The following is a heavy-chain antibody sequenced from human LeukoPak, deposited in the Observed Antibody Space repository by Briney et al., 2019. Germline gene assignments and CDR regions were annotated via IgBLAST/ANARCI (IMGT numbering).Heavy chain of an antibody. CDR1: GFTFSGSA. Sequence: PGGSLRLSCAASGFTFSGSAMHWVRQASGKGLEWVGRIRSKANSYATAYAASVKGRFTISRDDSKSTAYLQMNSLKTEDTAVYYCTTRGYSSSEYYYYYYMDVWGKGTTVTVSS. V-gene: IGHV3-73*01. J-gene: IGHJ6*03. CDR3: TTRGYSSSEYYYYYYMDV. CDR2: IRSKANSYAT. D-gene: IGHD6-6*01.